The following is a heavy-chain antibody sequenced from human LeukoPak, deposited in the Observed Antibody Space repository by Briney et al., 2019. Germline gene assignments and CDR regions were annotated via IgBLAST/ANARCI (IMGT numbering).Heavy chain of an antibody. CDR3: ARGRDIVVVVAATGKGINYFDY. V-gene: IGHV4-34*01. J-gene: IGHJ4*02. Sequence: ETLSLTCAVYGGSFSGYYWSWIRQPPGKGLEWIGEINHSGSTNYNPSLKSRVTISVDTSKNQFSLKLSSVTAADTAVYYCARGRDIVVVVAATGKGINYFDYWGQGTLVTVSS. CDR1: GGSFSGYY. D-gene: IGHD2-15*01. CDR2: INHSGST.